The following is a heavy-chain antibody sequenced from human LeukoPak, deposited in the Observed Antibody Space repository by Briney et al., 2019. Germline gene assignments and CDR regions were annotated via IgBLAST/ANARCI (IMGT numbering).Heavy chain of an antibody. CDR3: AKDTHYYDSSGYYYDGVDY. CDR1: GFTFSTYG. V-gene: IGHV3-30*18. CDR2: ISYDGSNK. D-gene: IGHD3-22*01. J-gene: IGHJ4*02. Sequence: GGSLRLSCAASGFTFSTYGIHWVRQAPGKRLEWVALISYDGSNKHYADSVKGRFTISRDNSKNTLYLQMNSLRAEDTAVYYCAKDTHYYDSSGYYYDGVDYWGQGTLVTVSS.